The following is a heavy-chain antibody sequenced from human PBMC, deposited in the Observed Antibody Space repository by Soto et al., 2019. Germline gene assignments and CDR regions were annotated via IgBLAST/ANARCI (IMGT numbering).Heavy chain of an antibody. Sequence: PGGSLRLSCAASGFTSSNAWMSWVRQAPGKGLEWVGRIKSKTDGGTTDYAAPVKGRFTISRDDSKNTLYLQMNSLKTEDTAVYYCTTDVQWLVREESYYFDYWGQGTLVTVSS. V-gene: IGHV3-15*01. J-gene: IGHJ4*02. CDR3: TTDVQWLVREESYYFDY. D-gene: IGHD6-19*01. CDR2: IKSKTDGGTT. CDR1: GFTSSNAW.